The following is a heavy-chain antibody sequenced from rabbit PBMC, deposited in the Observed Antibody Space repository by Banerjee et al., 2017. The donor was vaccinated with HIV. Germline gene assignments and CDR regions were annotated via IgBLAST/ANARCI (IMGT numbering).Heavy chain of an antibody. CDR3: VREVAGKFGL. D-gene: IGHD4-1*01. CDR1: GVSFSGDSY. J-gene: IGHJ6*01. V-gene: IGHV1S43*01. CDR2: IDPIFGIA. Sequence: QEQLEESGGGLVKPEGSLTLTCIASGVSFSGDSYMCWVRQAPGKGLEWIGDIDPIFGIAVYASWVNGRFTISSHNAQNTLYLQLNSLTAADTATYFCVREVAGKFGLWGPGTLVTVS.